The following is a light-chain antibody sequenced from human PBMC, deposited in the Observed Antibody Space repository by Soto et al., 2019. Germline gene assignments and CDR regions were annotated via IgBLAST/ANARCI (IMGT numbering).Light chain of an antibody. Sequence: DIVLTQSPGTVSLSPGERASLSCRASQNVDTFLAGYQQKPGQPPRLLMYDASRRITGVPARFSGSGSGTDFTLTITSLEPEDVAVYYCQQRYNWPVTFGAGTRVEI. J-gene: IGKJ4*01. V-gene: IGKV3-11*01. CDR3: QQRYNWPVT. CDR1: QNVDTF. CDR2: DAS.